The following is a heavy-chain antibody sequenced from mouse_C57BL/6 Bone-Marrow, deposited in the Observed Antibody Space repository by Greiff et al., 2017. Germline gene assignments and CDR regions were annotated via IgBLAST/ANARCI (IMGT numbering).Heavy chain of an antibody. CDR1: GFTFSSYA. V-gene: IGHV5-4*01. D-gene: IGHD2-1*01. CDR3: ARDGGNYYWYFDV. J-gene: IGHJ1*03. CDR2: ISDGGSYT. Sequence: EVKLVESGGGLVKPGGSLKLSCAASGFTFSSYAMSWVRQTPEKKLEWVATISDGGSYTYYPDNVKGRFTISRDNAENNLYLQMSHLKSEDTAMYYCARDGGNYYWYFDVWGTGTTVTVSS.